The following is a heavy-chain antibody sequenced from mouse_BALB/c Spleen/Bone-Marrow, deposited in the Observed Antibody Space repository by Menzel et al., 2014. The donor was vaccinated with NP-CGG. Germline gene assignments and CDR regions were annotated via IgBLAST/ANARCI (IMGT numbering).Heavy chain of an antibody. V-gene: IGHV1-67*01. D-gene: IGHD1-1*01. CDR1: GYTFTDYA. CDR2: ISTYSGNT. Sequence: VQLVASGPELVRPGVSVKISCKGSGYTFTDYAMHWVKQSHAKSLEWIGVISTYSGNTNYNQKFKGKATMTVDKSSSTAYMELARLTSEDSAIYYCARAGYGSSYDWFAYWGQGTLVTVSA. J-gene: IGHJ3*01. CDR3: ARAGYGSSYDWFAY.